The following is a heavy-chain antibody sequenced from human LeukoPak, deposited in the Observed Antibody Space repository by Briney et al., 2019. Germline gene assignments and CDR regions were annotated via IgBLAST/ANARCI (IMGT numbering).Heavy chain of an antibody. J-gene: IGHJ4*02. D-gene: IGHD3-22*01. CDR1: GFTFSSYG. Sequence: GRSLRLSCAASGFTFSSYGMHWVRQAPGKGLEWVAVISYDGSNKYYADSVKGRFTISRDNSKNTLYLQMNSLRAEDTAVYYCAKDLHPFRHYYDSFGYWGQGTLVTVSS. V-gene: IGHV3-30*18. CDR2: ISYDGSNK. CDR3: AKDLHPFRHYYDSFGY.